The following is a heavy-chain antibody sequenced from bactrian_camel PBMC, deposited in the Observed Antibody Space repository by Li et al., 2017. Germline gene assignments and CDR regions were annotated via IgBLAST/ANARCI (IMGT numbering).Heavy chain of an antibody. CDR1: GYSFNNYC. CDR3: AALIAGGSCARPHEYNY. V-gene: IGHV3S42*01. J-gene: IGHJ4*01. CDR2: IDENNRT. D-gene: IGHD7*01. Sequence: VQLVESGGGSVQAGGSLRLSCAASGYSFNNYCGGWFRQAPGKGREAVASIDENNRTIYSDSVKSRFTISKDVPKNTLYLQMNSLKPEDTAMYTCAALIAGGSCARPHEYNYRGRGTQVTVS.